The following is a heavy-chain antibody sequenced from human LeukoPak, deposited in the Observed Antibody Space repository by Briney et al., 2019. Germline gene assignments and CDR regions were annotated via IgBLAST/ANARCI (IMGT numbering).Heavy chain of an antibody. Sequence: GGSLRLSCAASGFTFSSYSMNWVRQAPGKGLEWVSSISSSSSYIYYADSVKGRFTISRDNAKNSLYLQMNSLRAEDTAVYYCASFTDYYDSSGLELDWGQGTLVTVSS. CDR2: ISSSSSYI. J-gene: IGHJ4*02. CDR1: GFTFSSYS. D-gene: IGHD3-22*01. V-gene: IGHV3-21*01. CDR3: ASFTDYYDSSGLELD.